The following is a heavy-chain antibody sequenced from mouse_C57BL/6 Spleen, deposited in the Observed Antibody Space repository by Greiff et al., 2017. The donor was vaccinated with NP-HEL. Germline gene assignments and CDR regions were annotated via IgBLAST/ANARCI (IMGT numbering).Heavy chain of an antibody. D-gene: IGHD1-1*01. J-gene: IGHJ1*03. V-gene: IGHV5-12*01. CDR2: ISNGGGST. Sequence: EVQLVESGGGLVQPGGSLKLSCAASGFTFSDYYMYWVRQTPEKRLEWVAYISNGGGSTYYPDTVKGRFTISRDNAKNTLYLQMSRLKSEDTAMYYCARQFSVTTVVAPYWYFDVWGTGTTVTVSS. CDR3: ARQFSVTTVVAPYWYFDV. CDR1: GFTFSDYY.